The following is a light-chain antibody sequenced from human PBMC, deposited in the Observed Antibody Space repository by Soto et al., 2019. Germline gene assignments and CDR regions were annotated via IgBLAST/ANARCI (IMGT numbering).Light chain of an antibody. CDR1: SSNIGSNT. CDR2: SNN. V-gene: IGLV1-44*01. J-gene: IGLJ1*01. Sequence: QSVLTQPPSASGTPGQRFTISGSGSSSNIGSNTVNGYQQLPGTAPKLLIYSNNQRPSGVPDRFSGSKSGTSASLAISGLQSEDEADYYCAAWDDSPNGYVFGTGTKLTVL. CDR3: AAWDDSPNGYV.